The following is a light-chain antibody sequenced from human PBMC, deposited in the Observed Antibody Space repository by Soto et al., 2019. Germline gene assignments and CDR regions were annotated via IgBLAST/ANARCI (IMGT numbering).Light chain of an antibody. J-gene: IGKJ2*01. CDR3: QQYSSYSAYT. V-gene: IGKV1-5*03. CDR1: QSISSW. CDR2: KAS. Sequence: DIQMTQSPSTLSASVGDRVTMTCRASQSISSWLAWHQQKAGKAPKLLIYKASSLESGGPSRFSGSGSGTEFTLTISSLQPDDFATYYCQQYSSYSAYTFGQGTKLEIK.